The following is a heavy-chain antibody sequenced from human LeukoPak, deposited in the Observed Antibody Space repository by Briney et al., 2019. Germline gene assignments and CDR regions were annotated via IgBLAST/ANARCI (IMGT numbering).Heavy chain of an antibody. J-gene: IGHJ4*02. CDR3: AYNRGYDILSRAFDY. CDR1: GYTFTSYG. D-gene: IGHD3-9*01. CDR2: ISAYNGNT. Sequence: ASVKVSCKASGYTFTSYGISWVRQAPGQGLEWMGWISAYNGNTNYAQKLQGRVTMTTDTSTSTAYMELRSLRSDDTAVYYCAYNRGYDILSRAFDYWGQGTLVTVSS. V-gene: IGHV1-18*01.